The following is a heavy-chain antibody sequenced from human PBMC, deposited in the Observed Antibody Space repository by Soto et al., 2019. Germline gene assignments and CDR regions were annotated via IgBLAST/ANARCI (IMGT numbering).Heavy chain of an antibody. CDR1: GGSFSGYY. J-gene: IGHJ4*02. V-gene: IGHV4-34*01. CDR2: INHSGST. Sequence: PSETLSLTCAVYGGSFSGYYWSWIRQPPGKGLEWIGEINHSGSTNYNPSLKSRVTISVDTSKNQFSLKLSSVTAADTAVYYCARERYDYVWGSYRYCYFDYWGQGTLVTVSS. D-gene: IGHD3-16*02. CDR3: ARERYDYVWGSYRYCYFDY.